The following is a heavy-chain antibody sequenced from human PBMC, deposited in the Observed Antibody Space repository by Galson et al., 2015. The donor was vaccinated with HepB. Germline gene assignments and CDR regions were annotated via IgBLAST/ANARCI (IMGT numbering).Heavy chain of an antibody. CDR3: ARATSGDAVGAFDI. D-gene: IGHD3-10*01. V-gene: IGHV7-4-1*02. CDR1: GYTFTSSA. J-gene: IGHJ3*02. CDR2: INTNTGNP. Sequence: SVKVSCKASGYTFTSSAMNWVRQAPRQGLEWMGWINTNTGNPTYAQGFTGRFVFSLDTSVSTAYLQISSLKAEDTAVYYCARATSGDAVGAFDIWGQGTMVTVSS.